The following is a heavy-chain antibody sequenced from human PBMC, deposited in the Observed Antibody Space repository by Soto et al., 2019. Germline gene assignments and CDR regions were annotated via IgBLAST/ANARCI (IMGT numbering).Heavy chain of an antibody. D-gene: IGHD3-10*01. Sequence: EVQLLESGGGLVQPGRSLRLSCAASGFTFDDYAIHWVRQAPGRGLEWVAGISWNGASIGYADSVKGRFTISRDNAKNSLHLQMNSLRSEDTALYYCANLPLYGSGFDCWGQGTLVTVSS. CDR1: GFTFDDYA. J-gene: IGHJ4*02. CDR2: ISWNGASI. V-gene: IGHV3-9*01. CDR3: ANLPLYGSGFDC.